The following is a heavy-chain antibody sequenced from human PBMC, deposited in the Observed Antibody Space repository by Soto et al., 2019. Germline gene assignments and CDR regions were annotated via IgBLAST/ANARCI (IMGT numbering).Heavy chain of an antibody. V-gene: IGHV5-51*01. CDR3: ARRTWNEDFDS. Sequence: GESLKISCKGSGYSFTSYWIGWVRQMPGKGLGWMGIIYPHDSGTRYSPSFQGQVAFSADKSISTASLQWSCLKAADTAMYYCARRTWNEDFDSWGQGTLVTVSS. CDR2: IYPHDSGT. CDR1: GYSFTSYW. D-gene: IGHD1-1*01. J-gene: IGHJ4*02.